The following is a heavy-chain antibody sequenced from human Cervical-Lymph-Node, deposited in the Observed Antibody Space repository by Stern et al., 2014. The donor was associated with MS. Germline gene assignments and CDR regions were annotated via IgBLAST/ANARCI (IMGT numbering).Heavy chain of an antibody. Sequence: VQLVESGGGVVQPGRSLTLSCAASGFNFSRYGMHWVRQAPGKGLEWVAVIGYDGNKRYYVNSVEGRFIISRDNSKNTLFLQMDSLRPDDTAMYYCVTYYYDDSGYFSALDHGGQGTLVTVSS. CDR1: GFNFSRYG. V-gene: IGHV3-33*03. D-gene: IGHD3-22*01. CDR3: VTYYYDDSGYFSALDH. CDR2: IGYDGNKR. J-gene: IGHJ4*02.